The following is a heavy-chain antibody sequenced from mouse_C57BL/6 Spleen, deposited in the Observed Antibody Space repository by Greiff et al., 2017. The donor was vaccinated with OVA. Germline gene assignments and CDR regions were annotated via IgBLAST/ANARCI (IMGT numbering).Heavy chain of an antibody. D-gene: IGHD1-1*01. CDR1: GYTFTSYW. J-gene: IGHJ2*01. CDR2: IDPSDSET. Sequence: VQLQQPGAELVRPGSSVKLSCKASGYTFTSYWMHWVKQRPIQGLEWIGNIDPSDSETHYNQKFKDKATLTVDKSSSTAYMQLSSLTSEDSAVYYCARTGTTAVAEYYFDYWGQGTTLTVSS. V-gene: IGHV1-52*01. CDR3: ARTGTTAVAEYYFDY.